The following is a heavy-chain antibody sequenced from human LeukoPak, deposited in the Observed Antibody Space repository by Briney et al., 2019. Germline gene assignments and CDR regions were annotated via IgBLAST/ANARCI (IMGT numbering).Heavy chain of an antibody. D-gene: IGHD3-16*01. CDR3: ARGGVFQDLYSYYYGMDV. J-gene: IGHJ6*02. CDR1: GYTFTGYF. CDR2: INANSGGT. V-gene: IGHV1-2*02. Sequence: ASVKVCCKASGYTFTGYFMHWVRQAPGQGLEWMGWINANSGGTSYAQKFQGRVTMTRDTSISTAYLELSGLRSDDTAVYYCARGGVFQDLYSYYYGMDVWGQGTTVTISS.